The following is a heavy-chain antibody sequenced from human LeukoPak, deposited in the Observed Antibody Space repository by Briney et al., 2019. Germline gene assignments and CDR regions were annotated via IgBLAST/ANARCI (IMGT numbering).Heavy chain of an antibody. V-gene: IGHV3-21*01. CDR2: ISSSSSYI. CDR3: ARVAYSYGPPLFDY. D-gene: IGHD5-18*01. J-gene: IGHJ4*02. CDR1: GFTFSSYS. Sequence: GGSLRLSCAASGFTFSSYSMNWVRQAPGKGLEWVSSISSSSSYIYYADSVKGRFTISRDNAKNSLYLQMNSLRAEDTAVYYCARVAYSYGPPLFDYWGQGTLSPSPQ.